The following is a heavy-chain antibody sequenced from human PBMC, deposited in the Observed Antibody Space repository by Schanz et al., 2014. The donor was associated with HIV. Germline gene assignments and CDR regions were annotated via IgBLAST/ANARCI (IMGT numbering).Heavy chain of an antibody. CDR2: INAYNGNT. J-gene: IGHJ4*02. D-gene: IGHD5-12*01. CDR3: ARGAAEMATMTPWRY. Sequence: QVQLVQSGDEVKKPGASVKVSCKASGYTFSTYGISWVRQAPGQGLEWMGWINAYNGNTHYAQKLQGRVTMTTDTSTSTAYMELGNLRSDDTAVYYCARGAAEMATMTPWRYWGQGTLVTVSS. V-gene: IGHV1-18*01. CDR1: GYTFSTYG.